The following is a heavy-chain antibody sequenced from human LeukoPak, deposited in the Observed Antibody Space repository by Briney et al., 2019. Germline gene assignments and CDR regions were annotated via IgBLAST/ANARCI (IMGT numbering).Heavy chain of an antibody. CDR1: GGSFSGYY. Sequence: PSETLSLTCAVYGGSFSGYYWSWIRQPPGKGLEWIGEINRSGSTNYNPSLKSRVTISVDTSKNQFSLKLSSVTAADTAVYYCARKNRARPLFSIAAAGPGWFDPWGQGTLVTVSS. D-gene: IGHD6-13*01. CDR2: INRSGST. V-gene: IGHV4-34*01. CDR3: ARKNRARPLFSIAAAGPGWFDP. J-gene: IGHJ5*02.